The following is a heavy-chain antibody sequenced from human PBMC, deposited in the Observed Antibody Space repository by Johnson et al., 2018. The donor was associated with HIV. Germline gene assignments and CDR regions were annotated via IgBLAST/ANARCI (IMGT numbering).Heavy chain of an antibody. J-gene: IGHJ3*02. CDR1: AFTFSSYA. CDR3: ARADWSHGGAFDI. CDR2: IRYDGSNK. D-gene: IGHD3-9*01. Sequence: LVESGGGVVQPGRSLRLSCAASAFTFSSYAIHWVRQAPGKGLEWVAFIRYDGSNKYYADSMKGRFTISRDSSNNTLYLQMNSLRAEDTAVYYCARADWSHGGAFDIWGQGTVVTVSS. V-gene: IGHV3-33*08.